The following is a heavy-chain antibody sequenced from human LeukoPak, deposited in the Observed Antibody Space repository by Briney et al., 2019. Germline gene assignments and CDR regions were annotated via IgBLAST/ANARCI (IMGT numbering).Heavy chain of an antibody. V-gene: IGHV4-59*01. D-gene: IGHD2-2*01. J-gene: IGHJ6*02. Sequence: SETLSLTCTVSGGSISSYYWSWIRQPPGKGLEWIGYIYYSGSTNYNPSLKSRVTISVDTSKNQFSLKLSSVTAADTAVYYCARDLAYCSSTSCYPSVMDVWGQGTTVTVSS. CDR3: ARDLAYCSSTSCYPSVMDV. CDR1: GGSISSYY. CDR2: IYYSGST.